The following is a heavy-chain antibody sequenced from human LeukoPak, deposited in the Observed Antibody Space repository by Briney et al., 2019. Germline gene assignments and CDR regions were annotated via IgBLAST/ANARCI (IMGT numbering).Heavy chain of an antibody. V-gene: IGHV3-23*01. Sequence: GGSLRLSCAASGFTFSSYAMSWVRQAPGKGLEWVSAISGSGGSTYYADSVKGRFTISRDNSKNTLYLQMNSLRAEDTAVYYCAKVKRSDWQQPVQDYYYMDVWGKGTTVTVSS. J-gene: IGHJ6*03. CDR2: ISGSGGST. CDR1: GFTFSSYA. CDR3: AKVKRSDWQQPVQDYYYMDV. D-gene: IGHD6-13*01.